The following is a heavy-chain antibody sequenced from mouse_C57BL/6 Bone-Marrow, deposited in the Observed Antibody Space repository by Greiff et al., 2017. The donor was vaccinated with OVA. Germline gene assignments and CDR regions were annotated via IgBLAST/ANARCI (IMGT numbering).Heavy chain of an antibody. CDR3: ARHEQLRLRRSVAY. V-gene: IGHV5-6*01. J-gene: IGHJ3*01. CDR1: GFTFSSYG. Sequence: DVQLVESGGDLVKPGGSLKLSCAASGFTFSSYGMSWVRQTPDKRLEWVATISSGGSYTYYPDSVKGRFTISRDNAKNTLYLQMSSLKSEDTAMYYCARHEQLRLRRSVAYWGQGTLVTVSA. D-gene: IGHD3-2*02. CDR2: ISSGGSYT.